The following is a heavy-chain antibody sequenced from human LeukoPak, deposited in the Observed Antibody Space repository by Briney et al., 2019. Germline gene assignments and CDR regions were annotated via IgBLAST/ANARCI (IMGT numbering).Heavy chain of an antibody. Sequence: SVKVSCKASGGTFSSYAISWVRQAPGQGLEWMGGIIPIFGTANYAQKLQGRVTITADKSTSTAYMELSSLRSEDTAVYYCARLVPAAILSNYYYMDVWGKGTTVTVSS. CDR3: ARLVPAAILSNYYYMDV. D-gene: IGHD2-2*02. J-gene: IGHJ6*03. V-gene: IGHV1-69*06. CDR1: GGTFSSYA. CDR2: IIPIFGTA.